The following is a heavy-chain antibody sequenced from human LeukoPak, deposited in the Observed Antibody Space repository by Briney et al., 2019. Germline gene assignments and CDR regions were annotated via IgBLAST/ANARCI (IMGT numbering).Heavy chain of an antibody. CDR3: ARGGVYNWNDPLDY. CDR1: GFTFSTYN. D-gene: IGHD1-20*01. Sequence: PGGSLRLSCAASGFTFSTYNMNWVRQAPGKGLEWVSYISSSTIYYADSVKGRFTISRDNAKNSLYLQMNSLRDEDTAIYYCARGGVYNWNDPLDYWGQGTLVTVSS. V-gene: IGHV3-48*02. CDR2: ISSSTI. J-gene: IGHJ4*02.